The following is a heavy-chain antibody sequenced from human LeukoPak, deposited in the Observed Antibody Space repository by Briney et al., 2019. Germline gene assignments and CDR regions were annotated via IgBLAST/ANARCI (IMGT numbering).Heavy chain of an antibody. J-gene: IGHJ5*02. Sequence: SETPSLTCAVYGGSFSGYYWSWIRQPPGKGLEWIGSIYTSGSTNYNPSLKSRVTMSVDTSKNQFSLKLSSVTAADTAVYYCARGGALRGIFGVVIIPESWFDPWGQGTLVTVSS. D-gene: IGHD3-3*01. V-gene: IGHV4-59*10. CDR2: IYTSGST. CDR1: GGSFSGYY. CDR3: ARGGALRGIFGVVIIPESWFDP.